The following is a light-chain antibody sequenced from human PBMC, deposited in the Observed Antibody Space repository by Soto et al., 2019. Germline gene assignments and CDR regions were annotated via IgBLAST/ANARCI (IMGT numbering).Light chain of an antibody. J-gene: IGLJ1*01. CDR2: EVR. CDR3: RPYSPSAAPYV. Sequence: QSALTQPASVSGSPGQSITISCTGTSSDVDNGYNSVSWYQQHPGKAPKLIIYEVRNRPSGVSNRFSGSKSGNTASLTISGLQVEDEADYFCRPYSPSAAPYVFGTGTKVTVL. V-gene: IGLV2-14*01. CDR1: SSDVDNGYNS.